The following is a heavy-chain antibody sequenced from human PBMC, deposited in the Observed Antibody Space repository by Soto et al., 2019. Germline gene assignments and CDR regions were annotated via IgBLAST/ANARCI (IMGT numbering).Heavy chain of an antibody. CDR2: IYSGGST. CDR3: ARVYYDYIWGSYPLVY. D-gene: IGHD3-16*02. J-gene: IGHJ4*02. V-gene: IGHV3-53*01. CDR1: GFTVSSNY. Sequence: SLRLSCAASGFTVSSNYMSWVRQAPGKGLEWVSVIYSGGSTYYADSVKGRFTISRDNAKNSLYLQMNSLRVEDTAVYYCARVYYDYIWGSYPLVYWGQGTLVTVSS.